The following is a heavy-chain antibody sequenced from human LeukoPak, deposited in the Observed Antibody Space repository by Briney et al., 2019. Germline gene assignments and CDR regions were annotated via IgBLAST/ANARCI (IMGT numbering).Heavy chain of an antibody. CDR1: GYTFTGYY. CDR3: ARESYYDSSGYYYQNWFDP. D-gene: IGHD3-22*01. Sequence: ASVKVSCKASGYTFTGYYMHWVRQAPGQGLEWMGWINPNSGGTNYAQKFQGRVAMTRDTSISTAYMELSRLRSDDTAVYYCARESYYDSSGYYYQNWFDPWGQGTLVTVSS. CDR2: INPNSGGT. J-gene: IGHJ5*02. V-gene: IGHV1-2*02.